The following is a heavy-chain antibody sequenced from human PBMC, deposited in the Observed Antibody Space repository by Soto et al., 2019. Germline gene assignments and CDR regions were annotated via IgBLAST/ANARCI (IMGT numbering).Heavy chain of an antibody. CDR1: GYTFTSYG. V-gene: IGHV1-18*01. J-gene: IGHJ6*02. CDR2: ISAYNGNT. CDR3: ASTTIGCSSTSCYTAYYYGMDV. D-gene: IGHD2-2*02. Sequence: ASVKVSCKASGYTFTSYGISWVRQAPGQGLEWMGWISAYNGNTNYAQKLQGRVTMTTDTSTSTAYMELRSLRSDDTAVYYCASTTIGCSSTSCYTAYYYGMDVWGQGTTVTVSS.